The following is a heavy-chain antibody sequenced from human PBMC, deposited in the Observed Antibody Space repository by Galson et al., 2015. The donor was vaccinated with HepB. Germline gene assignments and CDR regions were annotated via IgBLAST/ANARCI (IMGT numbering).Heavy chain of an antibody. CDR1: GFTLSDHY. D-gene: IGHD4-23*01. CDR3: STPPRSTVVNDY. J-gene: IGHJ4*02. CDR2: SRDKAHSYTT. Sequence: RLSCAVSGFTLSDHYMEWVRQAPGKGLEWVGRSRDKAHSYTTEYAASVKGRFTISRDDSKNLLFLQMNSLKTEDTALYYCSTPPRSTVVNDYWGQGTLVTVSS. V-gene: IGHV3-72*01.